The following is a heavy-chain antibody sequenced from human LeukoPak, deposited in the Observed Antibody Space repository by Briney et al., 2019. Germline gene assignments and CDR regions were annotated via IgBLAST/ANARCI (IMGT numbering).Heavy chain of an antibody. CDR3: ARGVFDY. V-gene: IGHV4-34*01. J-gene: IGHJ4*02. CDR2: INHRGST. Sequence: SETMSLTCAVYGGSFSGYYWSWIRQPPGKGLEWIGEINHRGSTNNNPSLKSRVTISVDTSKNQFSLKLSSVTAADTAVYYCARGVFDYWGQGTLVTVSS. CDR1: GGSFSGYY.